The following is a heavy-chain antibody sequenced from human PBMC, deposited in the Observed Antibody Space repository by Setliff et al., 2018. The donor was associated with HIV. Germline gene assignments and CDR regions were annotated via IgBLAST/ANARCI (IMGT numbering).Heavy chain of an antibody. J-gene: IGHJ6*03. Sequence: ASETLSLTCTVSGGSISSHYWSWIRQPPGKGLEWIGYIYYSGSTNYSPSLKSRVTISRDDSTNTAYLQMNSLKTEDTAVYYCTTMVGATTVGIAYYYYMDVWGKGTTVTVSS. V-gene: IGHV4-59*11. D-gene: IGHD1-26*01. CDR2: IYYSGST. CDR3: TTMVGATTVGIAYYYYMDV. CDR1: GGSISSHY.